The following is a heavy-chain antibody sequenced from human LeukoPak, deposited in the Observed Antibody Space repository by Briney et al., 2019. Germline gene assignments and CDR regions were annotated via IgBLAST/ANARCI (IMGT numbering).Heavy chain of an antibody. V-gene: IGHV1-69*13. CDR1: GGTFSSYA. Sequence: ASVKVSCKASGGTFSSYAISWVRQAPGQGLEWMGGIIPIFGTANYAQKFQGRVTITADESTSTAYMELSSLRSEDTAVYYCARDLSPPNYDFWSGYYPDAFDIWGQGTMVTVSS. CDR2: IIPIFGTA. J-gene: IGHJ3*02. CDR3: ARDLSPPNYDFWSGYYPDAFDI. D-gene: IGHD3-3*01.